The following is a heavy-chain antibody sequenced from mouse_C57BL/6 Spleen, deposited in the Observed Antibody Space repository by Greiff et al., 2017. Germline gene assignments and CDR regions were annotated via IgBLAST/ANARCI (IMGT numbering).Heavy chain of an antibody. D-gene: IGHD2-5*01. CDR1: GYTFTSYW. Sequence: VQLQQPGAELVKPGASVKLSCKASGYTFTSYWMQWVKQRPGQGLEWIGEIDPSDSYTTYTQKFKGKAPFTVHTSSSTAYMQLSSLTSEDSAVYYGARRGYYSNFPFDYWGQGTTLTVSS. J-gene: IGHJ2*01. CDR2: IDPSDSYT. V-gene: IGHV1-50*01. CDR3: ARRGYYSNFPFDY.